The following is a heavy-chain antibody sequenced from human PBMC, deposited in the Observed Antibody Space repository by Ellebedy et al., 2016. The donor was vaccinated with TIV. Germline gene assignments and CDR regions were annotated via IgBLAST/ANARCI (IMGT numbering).Heavy chain of an antibody. CDR1: GYTFTGYTFTTYA. Sequence: AASVKVSCKASGYTFTGYTFTTYAMHWVRQAPGQRLEWMGWINAANGNTEYSQRFQGRVTITRDTSASTPYMELSSLRSEDTAVYYCARGMVRGVIGDYWGQGTLVTVSS. CDR3: ARGMVRGVIGDY. V-gene: IGHV1-3*01. CDR2: INAANGNT. J-gene: IGHJ4*02. D-gene: IGHD3-10*01.